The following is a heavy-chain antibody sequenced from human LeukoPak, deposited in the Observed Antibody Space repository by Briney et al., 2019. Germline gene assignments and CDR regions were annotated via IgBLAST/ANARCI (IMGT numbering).Heavy chain of an antibody. D-gene: IGHD6-13*01. CDR3: AMSLYSSSWYEGVAFDY. CDR1: GXSISSYY. Sequence: PSETLSLTFTVTGXSISSYYWSWIRQPPGKGLERISYIYYSGSTNYNPSIKSRATISVDTSKHQFSLKLSSVTAADTAVYYCAMSLYSSSWYEGVAFDYWGQGTLVTVSS. V-gene: IGHV4-59*01. CDR2: IYYSGST. J-gene: IGHJ4*02.